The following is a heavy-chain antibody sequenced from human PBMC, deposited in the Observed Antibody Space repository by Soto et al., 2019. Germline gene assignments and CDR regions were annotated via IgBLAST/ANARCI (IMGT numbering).Heavy chain of an antibody. CDR3: ARLYYDFWSGYYYYYGMDV. V-gene: IGHV4-39*01. CDR2: IYYSGST. CDR1: GGSISSSSYY. J-gene: IGHJ6*02. Sequence: QLQLQESGPGLVKPSETLSLTCTVSGGSISSSSYYWGWIRQPPGKGLEWIGSIYYSGSTYYNPSLKSRVTISVDTSKNQFSLKLSSVTAADTAVYYCARLYYDFWSGYYYYYGMDVWGQGTTVTVSS. D-gene: IGHD3-3*01.